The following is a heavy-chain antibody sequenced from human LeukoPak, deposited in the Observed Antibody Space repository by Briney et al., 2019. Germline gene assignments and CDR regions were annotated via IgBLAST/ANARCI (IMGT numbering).Heavy chain of an antibody. D-gene: IGHD3-22*01. Sequence: ASVKVSCKASGYTFTSYGISWVRQAPGQGLEWMGWMNPNSGNTGYAQKFQGRVTMTRNTSISTAYMELSSLRSEDTAVYYCARGVALPWYYYDSSGYSNFDYWGQGTLVTVSS. CDR2: MNPNSGNT. CDR3: ARGVALPWYYYDSSGYSNFDY. CDR1: GYTFTSYG. V-gene: IGHV1-8*02. J-gene: IGHJ4*02.